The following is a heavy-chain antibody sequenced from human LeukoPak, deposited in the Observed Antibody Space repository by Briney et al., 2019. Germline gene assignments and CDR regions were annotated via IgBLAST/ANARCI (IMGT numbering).Heavy chain of an antibody. CDR2: IYYSGST. CDR1: GGSISSYY. V-gene: IGHV4-59*01. Sequence: PSETLSLTCIVSGGSISSYYWSWIRQPPGKGLEWIGYIYYSGSTNYNPSLKSRVTISVDTSKNQFSLKLSSVTAADTAVYYRARLDPSHVLIWFGELFGAFDIWGQGTMVTVSS. J-gene: IGHJ3*02. D-gene: IGHD3-10*01. CDR3: ARLDPSHVLIWFGELFGAFDI.